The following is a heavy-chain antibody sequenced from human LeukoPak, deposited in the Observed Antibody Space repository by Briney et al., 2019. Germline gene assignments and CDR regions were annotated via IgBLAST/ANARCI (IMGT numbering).Heavy chain of an antibody. CDR1: GGTFSSYA. CDR3: ASSVVTGVDNYYYYYMDV. D-gene: IGHD4-23*01. J-gene: IGHJ6*03. CDR2: IIPIFGTA. Sequence: GASVKVSCKASGGTFSSYAISWVRQAPGQGLEWMGGIIPIFGTANYAQKFQGRVTITTDESTSTAYMELSSLRSEDTAVYYCASSVVTGVDNYYYYYMDVWGKGTTVTVSS. V-gene: IGHV1-69*05.